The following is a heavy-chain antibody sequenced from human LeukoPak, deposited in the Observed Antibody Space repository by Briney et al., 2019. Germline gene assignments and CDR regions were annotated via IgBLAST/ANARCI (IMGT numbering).Heavy chain of an antibody. CDR3: ARERDIAATWYYYYMDV. CDR1: GYTFTGYY. Sequence: ASVKVSCKASGYTFTGYYMHWVRQAPGQGLEWMGWINPNSGGTNYAQKFQGRVTMTRDTSISTAYMELSRLRSDDTAVYYCARERDIAATWYYYYMDVWGKGTTVTVSS. V-gene: IGHV1-2*02. D-gene: IGHD5-12*01. J-gene: IGHJ6*03. CDR2: INPNSGGT.